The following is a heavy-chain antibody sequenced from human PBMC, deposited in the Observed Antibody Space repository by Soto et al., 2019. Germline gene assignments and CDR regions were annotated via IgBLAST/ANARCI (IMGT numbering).Heavy chain of an antibody. V-gene: IGHV3-53*01. D-gene: IGHD3-16*01. Sequence: EVQLVESGGGLIQPGGSLRLSCAASGLTVSDNYMSWVRQAPGKGLEWVAIIFAGGNRYHADSVKGRFTVSRDNSRNTVDLQMNSLRAEDTAVYYCAKGDFGCWGQGTLVTVSS. CDR2: IFAGGNR. CDR1: GLTVSDNY. CDR3: AKGDFGC. J-gene: IGHJ4*02.